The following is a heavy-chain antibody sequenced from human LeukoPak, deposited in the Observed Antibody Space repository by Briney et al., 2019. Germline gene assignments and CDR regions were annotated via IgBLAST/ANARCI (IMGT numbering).Heavy chain of an antibody. CDR1: GGSFSGYY. CDR3: AMRHSSSWYRYFVG. V-gene: IGHV4-34*01. CDR2: INHSGST. J-gene: IGHJ1*01. Sequence: SETLSLTCAVYGGSFSGYYWSWIRQPPGKGLEWIGEINHSGSTNYNPSLKSRVTISVDKSKNQFSLNLTSMSAADTGVYFCAMRHSSSWYRYFVGWGQGTLVTVSS. D-gene: IGHD6-13*01.